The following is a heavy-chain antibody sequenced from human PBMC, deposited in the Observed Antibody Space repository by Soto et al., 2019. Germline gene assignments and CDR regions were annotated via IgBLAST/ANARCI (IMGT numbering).Heavy chain of an antibody. V-gene: IGHV1-46*03. J-gene: IGHJ4*02. CDR3: ATASFDY. CDR1: GYSFTGYY. CDR2: LNPTGGST. Sequence: QVQLVQSGAEVKKPGASVKLSCKTSGYSFTGYYIHWVRQAPGQGLEWVGILNPTGGSTAYTQNFQGRVTMTSDTSTSTVYMELSRLRCEDTALYYCATASFDYWGQGTLVTVSS.